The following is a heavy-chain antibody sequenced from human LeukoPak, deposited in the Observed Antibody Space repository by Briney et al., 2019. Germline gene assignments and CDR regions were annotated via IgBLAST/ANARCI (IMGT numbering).Heavy chain of an antibody. J-gene: IGHJ4*02. V-gene: IGHV4-4*07. Sequence: SETLSLTCTVSGGSISSYYWSWIRQPAGKGLEWIGRIYTSGSTNYNPSLKSRVTMSVDTSKNQFSLKLSSVTAADTAEYYCARVNDFWSGYYFDYWGQGTLVSVSS. CDR3: ARVNDFWSGYYFDY. CDR2: IYTSGST. D-gene: IGHD3-3*01. CDR1: GGSISSYY.